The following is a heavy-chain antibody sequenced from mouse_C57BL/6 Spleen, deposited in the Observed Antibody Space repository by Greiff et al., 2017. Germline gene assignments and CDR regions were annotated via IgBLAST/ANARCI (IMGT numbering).Heavy chain of an antibody. CDR3: ARSITTVVATYWYFDV. J-gene: IGHJ1*03. Sequence: QVQLQQSGPELVKPGASVKISCKASGYTFTDYYINWVKQRPGQGLEWIGWIFPGSGSTYYNEKFKGKATLTVDKSSSTAYMLLSSLTSEDSAVYFCARSITTVVATYWYFDVWGTGTTVTVSS. CDR2: IFPGSGST. D-gene: IGHD1-1*01. V-gene: IGHV1-75*01. CDR1: GYTFTDYY.